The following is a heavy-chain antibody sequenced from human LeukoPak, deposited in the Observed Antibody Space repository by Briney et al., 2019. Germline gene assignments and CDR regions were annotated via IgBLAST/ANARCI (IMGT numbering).Heavy chain of an antibody. CDR3: ARGLIVATYYFDY. Sequence: PGRSLRLSCAASGFTFSSYSMNWVRQAPGKGLELVSYISSSSSTIYYADSVKGRFTISRDNAKNSLYLQMNSLRAEDTAVYYCARGLIVATYYFDYWGQGTLVTVSS. V-gene: IGHV3-48*01. CDR1: GFTFSSYS. D-gene: IGHD5-12*01. CDR2: ISSSSSTI. J-gene: IGHJ4*02.